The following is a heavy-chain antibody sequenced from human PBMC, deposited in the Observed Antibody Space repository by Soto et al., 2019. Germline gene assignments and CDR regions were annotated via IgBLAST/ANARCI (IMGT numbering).Heavy chain of an antibody. D-gene: IGHD4-17*01. CDR3: ARVQGPDYGDYVGYFQH. Sequence: GASVKVSCKAAGYTFISYGFSWIRQAPGQGLEWMGWISGYNGNTDYAQKFQGRVILTTDTSTSTAYMELRSLRADDTAVYYCARVQGPDYGDYVGYFQHWGQGTLVTVSS. CDR2: ISGYNGNT. CDR1: GYTFISYG. V-gene: IGHV1-18*01. J-gene: IGHJ1*01.